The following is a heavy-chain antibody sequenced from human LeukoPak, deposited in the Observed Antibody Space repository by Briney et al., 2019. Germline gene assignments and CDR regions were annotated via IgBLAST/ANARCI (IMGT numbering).Heavy chain of an antibody. CDR1: GFTFSSYA. D-gene: IGHD5-24*01. V-gene: IGHV3-30-3*01. CDR3: ARVADGYTTYYFDY. Sequence: GGSLRPSCAASGFTFSSYAMHWVRQAPGKGLEWVAVISYDGSNKYYADSVKGRFTISRDNSKNTLYLQMNSLRAEDTAVYYCARVADGYTTYYFDYWGQGTLVTVSS. CDR2: ISYDGSNK. J-gene: IGHJ4*02.